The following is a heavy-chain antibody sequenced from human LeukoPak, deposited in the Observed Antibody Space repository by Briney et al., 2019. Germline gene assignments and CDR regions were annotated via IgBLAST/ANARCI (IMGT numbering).Heavy chain of an antibody. V-gene: IGHV1-18*01. Sequence: ASVKVSCKASGYTFTSYGISWVRQAPGQGLEWMGWISAYNGNTNYAQKLKGRVTMTTDTSTSTAYMELRSLRSDDTAVYYCARDPTLSGSYYGVFDYWGQGTLVTVSS. J-gene: IGHJ4*02. CDR3: ARDPTLSGSYYGVFDY. CDR1: GYTFTSYG. D-gene: IGHD1-26*01. CDR2: ISAYNGNT.